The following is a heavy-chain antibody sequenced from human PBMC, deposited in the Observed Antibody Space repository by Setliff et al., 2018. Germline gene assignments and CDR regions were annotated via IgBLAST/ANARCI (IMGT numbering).Heavy chain of an antibody. D-gene: IGHD3-16*02. V-gene: IGHV4-38-2*01. Sequence: SETLSLTCAVSGYSISSGYYWGWIRQPPGKGLEWIGSIYHSGSTNYNPSLKSRVTISVDTSKNQFSLKLSSVTAADTAVYYCARGKVLYDYVWGSYRYEDYYYGMEVWGQGTTVTVSS. CDR3: ARGKVLYDYVWGSYRYEDYYYGMEV. CDR2: IYHSGST. J-gene: IGHJ6*02. CDR1: GYSISSGYY.